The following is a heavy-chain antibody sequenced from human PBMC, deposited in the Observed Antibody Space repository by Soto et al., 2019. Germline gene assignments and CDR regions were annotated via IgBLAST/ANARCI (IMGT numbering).Heavy chain of an antibody. CDR2: IYYSGST. J-gene: IGHJ6*03. V-gene: IGHV4-39*01. CDR3: ARHITMVRGVRLVHYMDV. Sequence: SETLSLTCTVSGGSISSSSYYWGWIRQPPGKGLEWIGIIYYSGSTYYNPSLKSRVTISVDTSKNQFSLKLSSVTAADTAVYYCARHITMVRGVRLVHYMDVWGKGTTDTVSS. D-gene: IGHD3-10*01. CDR1: GGSISSSSYY.